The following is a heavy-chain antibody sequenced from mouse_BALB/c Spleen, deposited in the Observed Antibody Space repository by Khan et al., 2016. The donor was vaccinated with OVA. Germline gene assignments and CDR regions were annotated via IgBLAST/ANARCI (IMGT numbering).Heavy chain of an antibody. CDR1: GYTFTNYG. J-gene: IGHJ1*01. CDR2: INTYTGET. Sequence: QIQLVQSGPELKKPGETVKISCKASGYTFTNYGMNWVKQAPGKGLKWMGWINTYTGETTYTADFKGRFAFSLETSASTAYLQINNLKNEDMATYFCARGASYWYFDVWGAGTTVTVSS. V-gene: IGHV9-1*02. CDR3: ARGASYWYFDV.